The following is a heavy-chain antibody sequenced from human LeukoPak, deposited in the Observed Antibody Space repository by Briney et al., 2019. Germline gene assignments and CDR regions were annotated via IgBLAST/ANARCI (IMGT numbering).Heavy chain of an antibody. CDR2: IYYSGST. D-gene: IGHD6-19*01. V-gene: IGHV4-30-4*02. Sequence: SETLSLTCTVSGGSISSGDYYWSWIRQPPGKGLEWIGYIYYSGSTYYNPSLKSRVTISIATSKKQFSLKMRSVTAADTAVYYCARGAGWYNYWGQGTLVTVSS. CDR3: ARGAGWYNY. J-gene: IGHJ4*02. CDR1: GGSISSGDYY.